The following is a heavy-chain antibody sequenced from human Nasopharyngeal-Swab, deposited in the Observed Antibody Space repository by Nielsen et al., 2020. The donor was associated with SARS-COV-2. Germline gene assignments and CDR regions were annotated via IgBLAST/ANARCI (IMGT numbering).Heavy chain of an antibody. CDR1: GFTFSSYG. V-gene: IGHV3-33*01. CDR3: ARDLSLRYFDWSPGGLWFDP. D-gene: IGHD3-9*01. Sequence: GESLKISCAASGFTFSSYGMHWVRQAPGKGLEWVAVIWYDGSNKYYADSVKGRFTISRDNSKNTLYLQMNSLRAEDTAVYYCARDLSLRYFDWSPGGLWFDPWGQGTLV. CDR2: IWYDGSNK. J-gene: IGHJ5*02.